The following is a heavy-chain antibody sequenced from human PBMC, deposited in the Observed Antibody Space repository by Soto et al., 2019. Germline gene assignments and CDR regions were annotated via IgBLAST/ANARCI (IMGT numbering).Heavy chain of an antibody. CDR3: ARAISGYVT. CDR1: GINYNTYA. V-gene: IGHV1-3*01. CDR2: INAGNGDT. Sequence: QVQLVQSGAEMKKPGASVKLSWKTSGINYNTYAIHWVRQAPGQGLEWMGWINAGNGDTRYSQNFQGRVTLTRDTSASTVYMDLDSLKSEDTGVYYCARAISGYVTWGQGTLVTVSS. J-gene: IGHJ4*02. D-gene: IGHD5-12*01.